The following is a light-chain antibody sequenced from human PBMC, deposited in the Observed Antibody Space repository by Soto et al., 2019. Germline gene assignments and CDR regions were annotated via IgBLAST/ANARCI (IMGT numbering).Light chain of an antibody. J-gene: IGLJ3*02. V-gene: IGLV3-9*01. CDR1: NIGSKN. Sequence: SSELTQPLSVSVALGQTARITCGGKNIGSKNVHWYQQKPGQAPVLVIYRDSNRPSEIPERFSGSNSGNTATLTISRAQAGDEADYYCQLWDSTTGVFGGGTKLTVL. CDR2: RDS. CDR3: QLWDSTTGV.